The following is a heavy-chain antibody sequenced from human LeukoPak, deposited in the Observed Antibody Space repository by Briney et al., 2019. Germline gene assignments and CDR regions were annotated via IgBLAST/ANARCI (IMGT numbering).Heavy chain of an antibody. V-gene: IGHV4-59*01. D-gene: IGHD3-3*01. CDR1: GGSISSYY. Sequence: SETLSLTCTVSGGSISSYYWSWIRQPPGKGLEWIGYIYYSGSTNYNPSLKSRVTISVDTSKNQFSLKLSSVTAADTAVYYCAGTYYDSWSGYYGTNWFDPWGQGTLVTVSS. CDR2: IYYSGST. J-gene: IGHJ5*02. CDR3: AGTYYDSWSGYYGTNWFDP.